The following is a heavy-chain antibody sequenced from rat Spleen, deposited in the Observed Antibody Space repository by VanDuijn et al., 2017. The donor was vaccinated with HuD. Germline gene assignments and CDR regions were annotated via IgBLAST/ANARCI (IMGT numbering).Heavy chain of an antibody. CDR3: ARKGATYYFDY. D-gene: IGHD1-11*01. Sequence: EVQLVESDGGLVQPGRSLQLSCAASGFTFSDYYMAWVRQAPTKGLEWVATISYDGSSTYYRDSVKGLFTISRDNAKSTLYLQMDSLRSEDTATYYCARKGATYYFDYWGQGVMVTVSS. J-gene: IGHJ2*01. V-gene: IGHV5-29*01. CDR1: GFTFSDYY. CDR2: ISYDGSST.